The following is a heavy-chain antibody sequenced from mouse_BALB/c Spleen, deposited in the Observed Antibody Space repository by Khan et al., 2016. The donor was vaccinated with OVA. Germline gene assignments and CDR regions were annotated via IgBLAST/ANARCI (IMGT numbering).Heavy chain of an antibody. CDR2: INPSNDYT. Sequence: HVQLKESGAELARPGASVKMSCKASGYTFTSYTIHWIKKRPGQGLEWIGYINPSNDYTNYNQKFKDKATLTTDKSSTTAYLQLSSLTSDDSAVYNCVRDGAYHRNDGWFAYWGQGTLVTVSA. CDR1: GYTFTSYT. V-gene: IGHV1-4*01. J-gene: IGHJ3*01. D-gene: IGHD2-14*01. CDR3: VRDGAYHRNDGWFAY.